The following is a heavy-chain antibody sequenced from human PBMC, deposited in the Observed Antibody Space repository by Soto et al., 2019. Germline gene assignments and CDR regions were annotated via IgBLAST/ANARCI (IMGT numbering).Heavy chain of an antibody. Sequence: QVQLQESGPGLVKPSQTLSLTCTVSGGSISSGDYYWSWIRQPPGKGLEWIGYIYYSGSTYYNPSQKSRVTISVDTSKNQFSLKLSSVTAADTAVYYCAREIMVRGDTDPTMIYYFDYWGQGTLVTVSS. D-gene: IGHD3-10*01. CDR2: IYYSGST. V-gene: IGHV4-30-4*01. J-gene: IGHJ4*02. CDR3: AREIMVRGDTDPTMIYYFDY. CDR1: GGSISSGDYY.